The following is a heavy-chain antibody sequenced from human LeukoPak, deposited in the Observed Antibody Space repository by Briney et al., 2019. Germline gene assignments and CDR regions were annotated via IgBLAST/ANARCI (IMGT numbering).Heavy chain of an antibody. J-gene: IGHJ3*02. D-gene: IGHD3-3*01. Sequence: SETQSLTCTVSGGSISSGGYYWSWIRQHPGKGLEWIGYIYYSGSTYYNPSLKSRVTISVDTSKNQFSLKLSSVTAADTAVYYCARKGLTLEDAFDIWGQGTMVTVSS. V-gene: IGHV4-31*03. CDR3: ARKGLTLEDAFDI. CDR1: GGSISSGGYY. CDR2: IYYSGST.